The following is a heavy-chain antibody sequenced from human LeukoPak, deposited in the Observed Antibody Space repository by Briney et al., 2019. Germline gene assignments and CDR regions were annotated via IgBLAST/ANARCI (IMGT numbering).Heavy chain of an antibody. V-gene: IGHV4-30-2*01. J-gene: IGHJ3*02. D-gene: IGHD3-9*01. CDR2: IYHSGST. CDR1: GGSISSGGYS. Sequence: PSETLSLTCAVSGGSISSGGYSWSWIRQPPGKGLEWIGYIYHSGSTYYNPSLKSRVTISVDRSKNQFSLKLSSVTAADTAVYYCARTYYDILTGYPRDAFDIWGQGTMVTVPS. CDR3: ARTYYDILTGYPRDAFDI.